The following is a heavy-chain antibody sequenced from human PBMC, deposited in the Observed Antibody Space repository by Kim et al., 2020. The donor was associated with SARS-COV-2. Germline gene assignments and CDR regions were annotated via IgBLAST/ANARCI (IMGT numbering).Heavy chain of an antibody. J-gene: IGHJ6*02. CDR3: ARSYYGDYAYYYYGMDV. Sequence: VKGRFTISRDNSKNTLYLQMNSLRAEDTAVYYCARSYYGDYAYYYYGMDVWGQGTTVTVSS. D-gene: IGHD4-17*01. V-gene: IGHV3-30*01.